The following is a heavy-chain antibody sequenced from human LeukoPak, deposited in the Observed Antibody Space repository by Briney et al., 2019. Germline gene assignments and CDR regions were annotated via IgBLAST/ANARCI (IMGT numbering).Heavy chain of an antibody. V-gene: IGHV3-21*06. Sequence: GGSLRLSCAAFGFTFSSYTMNWVRQAPGKGLEWVSYISTTSTYIYYADSMKGRFTISRDNAKNSLYLQMNSLRAEDTAVYYCARGCSSSCDYWGRGTLVTVSS. CDR3: ARGCSSSCDY. J-gene: IGHJ4*02. CDR2: ISTTSTYI. D-gene: IGHD6-13*01. CDR1: GFTFSSYT.